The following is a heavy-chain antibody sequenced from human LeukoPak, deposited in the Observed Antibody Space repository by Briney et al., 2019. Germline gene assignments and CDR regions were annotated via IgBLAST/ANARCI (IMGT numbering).Heavy chain of an antibody. V-gene: IGHV3-30*04. Sequence: GGSLRLSCAASGFTFSSYAMHWVRQAPGKGLEWVAVISYDGSNKYYADSMKGRFTISRDNSKNTLYLQMNSLRAEDTAVYYCARALGVVRESDIWGQGTMVTVSS. CDR1: GFTFSSYA. CDR3: ARALGVVRESDI. J-gene: IGHJ3*02. CDR2: ISYDGSNK. D-gene: IGHD4-23*01.